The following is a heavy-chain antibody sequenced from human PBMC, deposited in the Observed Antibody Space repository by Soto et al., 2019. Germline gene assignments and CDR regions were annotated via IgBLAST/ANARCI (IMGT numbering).Heavy chain of an antibody. CDR2: IYSYGDT. D-gene: IGHD2-15*01. J-gene: IGHJ4*02. CDR3: ARKTDSGGNGGF. V-gene: IGHV3-53*05. Sequence: EVRLVETGGDLIQPGGSLSLSGAVSGFTVSNNYMYWVRQPPGKGLEWVSLIYSYGDTRYADSVRGRFTVSRDNSKNTLYLQMNSLRSEDTAVYYCARKTDSGGNGGFWGQGTLVTVSS. CDR1: GFTVSNNY.